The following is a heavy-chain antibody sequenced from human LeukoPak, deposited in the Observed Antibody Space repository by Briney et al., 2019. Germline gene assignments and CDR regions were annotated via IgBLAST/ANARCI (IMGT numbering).Heavy chain of an antibody. V-gene: IGHV1-2*02. J-gene: IGHJ4*02. CDR3: ARDMWDYVWGSYSNVDY. D-gene: IGHD3-16*01. CDR1: GYTLTGYY. Sequence: ASVKVSCKASGYTLTGYYMHWVRQAPGQGLEWMGWINPNSGGTNYAQKFQGRVTMTRDTSISTAYMELSRLRSDDTAVYYCARDMWDYVWGSYSNVDYWGQGTLVTVSS. CDR2: INPNSGGT.